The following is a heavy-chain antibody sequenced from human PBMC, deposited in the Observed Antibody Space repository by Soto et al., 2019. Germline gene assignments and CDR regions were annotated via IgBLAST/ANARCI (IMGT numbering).Heavy chain of an antibody. V-gene: IGHV1-69*01. D-gene: IGHD6-13*01. Sequence: QVQLVQSGAEVKKPGSSVKVSCKASGGTFSSYAISWVRQAPGQVLEWMGGIIPIFGTANYAQKFRGRVTITADESMSTAYMELCRLRSEDTAVYYCARGSEQQLAKGWRGWFDPWGQGTLVTVSS. CDR1: GGTFSSYA. CDR2: IIPIFGTA. CDR3: ARGSEQQLAKGWRGWFDP. J-gene: IGHJ5*02.